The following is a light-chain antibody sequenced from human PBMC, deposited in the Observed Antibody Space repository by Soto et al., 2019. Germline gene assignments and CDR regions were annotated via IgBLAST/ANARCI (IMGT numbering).Light chain of an antibody. Sequence: AIQLTQSPSSLSASVGDRATITCRASQGISGALAWYQQKPGRAPTLLIYDASSLESGVPSRFSGSESGTDFTLTISSLQAEDFATYYCQQFHTYPVTFGQGTRLEIK. CDR1: QGISGA. V-gene: IGKV1-13*02. CDR3: QQFHTYPVT. CDR2: DAS. J-gene: IGKJ5*01.